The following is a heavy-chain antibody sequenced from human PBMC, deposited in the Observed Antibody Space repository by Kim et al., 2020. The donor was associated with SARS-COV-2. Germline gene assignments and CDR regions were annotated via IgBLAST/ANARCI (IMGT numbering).Heavy chain of an antibody. D-gene: IGHD1-7*01. Sequence: NAQKFQGKITMTADTATSTVYMELRSLSSDDTAIFYCAREELYYYFTMDVWGQGTTVTVSS. CDR3: AREELYYYFTMDV. V-gene: IGHV1-18*01. J-gene: IGHJ6*02.